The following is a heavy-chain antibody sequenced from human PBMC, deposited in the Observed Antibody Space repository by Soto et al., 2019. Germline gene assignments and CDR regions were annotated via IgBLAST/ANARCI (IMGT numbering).Heavy chain of an antibody. CDR1: GYAFTIYY. V-gene: IGHV1-46*03. D-gene: IGHD2-2*01. Sequence: ASVNVSCKAAGYAFTIYYMHWVRQAPRQGLEWMGIINPSGGSTSYAQKFQGRVTMTRDTSTSTVYMELSSLRSEDTAVYYCARDRYCSSTSCYPFDYWGQGTLVTVSS. CDR2: INPSGGST. J-gene: IGHJ4*02. CDR3: ARDRYCSSTSCYPFDY.